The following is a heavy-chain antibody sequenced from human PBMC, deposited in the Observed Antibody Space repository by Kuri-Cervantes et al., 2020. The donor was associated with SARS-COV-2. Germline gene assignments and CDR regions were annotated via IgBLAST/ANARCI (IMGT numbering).Heavy chain of an antibody. Sequence: GSLRLSCTVSGYSISSGYYWGWIRQPPGKGLEWIGYIYYSGSTNYNPSLKSRVTISVDTSKNQFSLKLSSVTAADTAVYYCARETYCGGDCYPDAFDIWGQGTMVTVSS. CDR3: ARETYCGGDCYPDAFDI. J-gene: IGHJ3*02. V-gene: IGHV4-38-2*02. CDR1: GYSISSGYY. D-gene: IGHD2-21*02. CDR2: IYYSGST.